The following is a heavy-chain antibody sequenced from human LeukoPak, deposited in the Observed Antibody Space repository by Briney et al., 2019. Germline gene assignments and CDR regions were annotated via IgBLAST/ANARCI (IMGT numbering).Heavy chain of an antibody. CDR1: GGSFSGYY. Sequence: SETLSLTCAVYGGSFSGYYWSWIRQPPGEGLEWIGEINHSGSTNYNPSLKSRVTISVDTSKNQFSLKLSSVTAADTAVYYCARGRRRDGYNFDYWGQGTLVTVSS. CDR2: INHSGST. CDR3: ARGRRRDGYNFDY. V-gene: IGHV4-34*01. D-gene: IGHD5-24*01. J-gene: IGHJ4*02.